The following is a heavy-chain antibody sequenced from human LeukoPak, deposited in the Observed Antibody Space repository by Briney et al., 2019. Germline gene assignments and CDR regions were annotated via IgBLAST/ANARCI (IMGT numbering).Heavy chain of an antibody. V-gene: IGHV4-59*08. Sequence: SETLSLTCTVSGGSISSYYWSWIRQPPGKGLEWIGYIYYSGSTNYNPSLKSRATISVDTSKNQFSLKLSSVTAADTAVYYCASQDHYYDILTGYYYYGMDVWGQGTTVTVSS. CDR2: IYYSGST. J-gene: IGHJ6*02. CDR1: GGSISSYY. D-gene: IGHD3-9*01. CDR3: ASQDHYYDILTGYYYYGMDV.